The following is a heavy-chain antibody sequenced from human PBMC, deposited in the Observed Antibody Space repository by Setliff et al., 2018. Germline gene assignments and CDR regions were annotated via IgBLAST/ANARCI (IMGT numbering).Heavy chain of an antibody. CDR3: ASGYSGYDWLYYYGMDV. D-gene: IGHD5-12*01. J-gene: IGHJ6*02. V-gene: IGHV1-69*05. CDR2: IIPIFGNT. Sequence: GASVKVSCKASGATFSSYAISWVRQAPGQGLEWMGGIIPIFGNTNYAQKFQDRVTITRDRSMSTAYMELSSLRSEDTAVYYCASGYSGYDWLYYYGMDVWGQGTTVTVSS. CDR1: GATFSSYA.